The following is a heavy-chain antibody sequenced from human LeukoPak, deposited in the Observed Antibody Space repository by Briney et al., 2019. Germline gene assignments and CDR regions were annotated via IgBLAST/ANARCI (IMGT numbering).Heavy chain of an antibody. Sequence: GGSLRLSCTASGFSLNTYWMAWVRQAPGKGLEWVANIKQDGSEKYYVDSVEGRFTISRDNAKNSLYLQMNSLGAEDTAIYYCARDEGSSGYYSQGDYWGQGTLVTVSS. D-gene: IGHD3-22*01. CDR2: IKQDGSEK. CDR1: GFSLNTYW. J-gene: IGHJ4*02. CDR3: ARDEGSSGYYSQGDY. V-gene: IGHV3-7*01.